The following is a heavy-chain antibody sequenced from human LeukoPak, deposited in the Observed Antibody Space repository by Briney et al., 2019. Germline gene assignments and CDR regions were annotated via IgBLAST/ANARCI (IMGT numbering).Heavy chain of an antibody. J-gene: IGHJ2*01. V-gene: IGHV4-31*03. Sequence: ASETLSLTCTVSGGSISSGGYYWSWIRQHPGKGLEWIGYIYYSGSTYYNPSLKSRVTISVDTSKNQFSLKLSSVTAADTAVYYCARGGMVVAAAAEALFDLWGRGTLVTVSS. CDR3: ARGGMVVAAAAEALFDL. D-gene: IGHD2-15*01. CDR2: IYYSGST. CDR1: GGSISSGGYY.